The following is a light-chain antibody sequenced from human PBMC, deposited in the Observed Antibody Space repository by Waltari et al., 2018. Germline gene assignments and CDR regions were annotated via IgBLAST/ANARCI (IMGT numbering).Light chain of an antibody. J-gene: IGLJ3*02. V-gene: IGLV2-14*01. CDR2: DVS. CDR3: KSYTSSSTWV. CDR1: SSDLGRYNY. Sequence: QSALTQPASVSGSPGQSTTIPCTGTSSDLGRYNYVSWYQQPPGKAPKVMIYDVSDRPSGVSNRFSGSKSGNTASLTISGLQAEDEADYYCKSYTSSSTWVFGGGTKLTVL.